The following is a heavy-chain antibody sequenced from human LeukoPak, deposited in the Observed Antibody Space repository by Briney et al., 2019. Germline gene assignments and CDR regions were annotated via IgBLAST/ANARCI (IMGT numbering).Heavy chain of an antibody. CDR3: AANYYDSSGYYY. CDR1: GFTVSSNY. V-gene: IGHV3-66*01. CDR2: IYSGGST. J-gene: IGHJ4*02. D-gene: IGHD3-22*01. Sequence: GGFLRLSCVASGFTVSSNYMSWVRQAPGKGLEWVSVIYSGGSTYYADSVKGRFTISRDNSKNTLYLQMNSLRAEDTAVYYCAANYYDSSGYYYWGQGTLVTVSS.